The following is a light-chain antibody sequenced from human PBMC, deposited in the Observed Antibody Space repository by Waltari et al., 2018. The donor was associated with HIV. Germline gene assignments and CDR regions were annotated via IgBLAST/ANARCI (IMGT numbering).Light chain of an antibody. CDR1: SSDVGDFNS. V-gene: IGLV2-14*03. CDR2: DVT. J-gene: IGLJ1*01. Sequence: QSALTQPASVSGSPGQSITISCTGTSSDVGDFNSVSWYQQHPGKAPKLMIYDVTKRPSWVSNRFSGSKSGSTASLTISGLQPEDEADYYCSSYTNSSPYVFGTGTKVTVL. CDR3: SSYTNSSPYV.